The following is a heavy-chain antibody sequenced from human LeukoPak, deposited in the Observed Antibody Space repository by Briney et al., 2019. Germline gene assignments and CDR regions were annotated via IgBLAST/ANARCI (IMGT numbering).Heavy chain of an antibody. D-gene: IGHD2-2*01. V-gene: IGHV1-2*02. Sequence: ASVKVSRKASGYTFTGYYMHWVRQAPGHRLEWMGWINPNSGGTNYAQKFQGRVTMTRDTSISTAYMELSRLRSDDTAVYYCARSRSRDCSSTSCYSYGLDYWGQGTLVTVSS. CDR3: ARSRSRDCSSTSCYSYGLDY. CDR1: GYTFTGYY. CDR2: INPNSGGT. J-gene: IGHJ4*02.